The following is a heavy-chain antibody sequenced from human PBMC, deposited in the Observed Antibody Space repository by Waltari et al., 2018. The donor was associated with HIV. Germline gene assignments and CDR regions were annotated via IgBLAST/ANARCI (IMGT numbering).Heavy chain of an antibody. Sequence: QVQLQESGPGLVKPSETLSLTSTVPGGSITSYYWSWIRQPPGKELEWFGYIYYSGSTNYNPSLKSRVTISVDTSKNQFSLNVTSVTAADTVVYYCARGPTRYYFDNWGQGTLVTVSS. CDR2: IYYSGST. CDR1: GGSITSYY. V-gene: IGHV4-59*01. J-gene: IGHJ4*02. D-gene: IGHD2-2*01. CDR3: ARGPTRYYFDN.